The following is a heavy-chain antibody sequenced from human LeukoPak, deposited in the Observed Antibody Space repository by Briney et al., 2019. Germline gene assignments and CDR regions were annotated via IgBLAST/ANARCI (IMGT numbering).Heavy chain of an antibody. V-gene: IGHV3-9*01. CDR1: GFTFDGYG. D-gene: IGHD5-12*01. Sequence: GGSLRLSCAASGFTFDGYGMYWVRQAPGKGLEWVSGITWNSGDMAYADSVKGRFTISRDNAKNCLYLQMNSLRAEDTAVYYCARVSDAYDYFFDYWGQGTLVTVSS. CDR2: ITWNSGDM. CDR3: ARVSDAYDYFFDY. J-gene: IGHJ4*02.